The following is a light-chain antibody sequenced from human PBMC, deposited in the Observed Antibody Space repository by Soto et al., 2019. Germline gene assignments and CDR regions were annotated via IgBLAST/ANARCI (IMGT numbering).Light chain of an antibody. CDR1: SSDIGHYDY. J-gene: IGLJ1*01. CDR2: HVT. CDR3: CSLTTSHTYL. V-gene: IGLV2-14*03. Sequence: QSVLTQPASVSGSPGQSITISCTGTSSDIGHYDYVSWYQQHPGKAPKLMIYHVTYRPSGGSNRYSSSKSGNSASLTISGLQSDDEADYYCCSLTTSHTYLFRSRTKVTVL.